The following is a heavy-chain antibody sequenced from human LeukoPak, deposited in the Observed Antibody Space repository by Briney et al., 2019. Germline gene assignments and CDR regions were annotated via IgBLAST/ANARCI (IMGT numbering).Heavy chain of an antibody. CDR3: ARDVAYSAFDY. D-gene: IGHD2-21*01. V-gene: IGHV3-7*01. Sequence: GGSLRLSCVASGFTFSSYWMTWVRQAPGKGLEWVANMRQDGNEKYYVDSVRGRFTISRDNSKNSFYLQMSSLRAEDTGVFYCARDVAYSAFDYWGQGTLVTVSS. J-gene: IGHJ4*02. CDR1: GFTFSSYW. CDR2: MRQDGNEK.